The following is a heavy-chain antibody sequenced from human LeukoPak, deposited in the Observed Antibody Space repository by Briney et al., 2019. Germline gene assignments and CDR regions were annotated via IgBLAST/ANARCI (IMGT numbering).Heavy chain of an antibody. CDR1: GFTVSSTY. CDR3: ALYGSGYSLNRFYYYYMDV. CDR2: FYSGGST. V-gene: IGHV3-53*05. D-gene: IGHD3-10*01. Sequence: PGGSLRLSCGASGFTVSSTYMSWVRQPPGKGLEWVSVFYSGGSTYYADSVKGRFTISRDNSKNTLYLQMNSLRAEDTAVYYCALYGSGYSLNRFYYYYMDVWGKGTTVTVSS. J-gene: IGHJ6*03.